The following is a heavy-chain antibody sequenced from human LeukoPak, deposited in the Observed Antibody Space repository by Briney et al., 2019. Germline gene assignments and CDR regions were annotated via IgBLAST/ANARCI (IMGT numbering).Heavy chain of an antibody. Sequence: QASETLSLTCTVSGGSISSYYWSWIRQPPGKGLEWIGYIYYSGSTNYNPSLKSRVTISVDTSKNQFSLKLSSVTAADTAVYYCARDNGDYGVDYWGQGTLVTVSS. CDR3: ARDNGDYGVDY. CDR2: IYYSGST. D-gene: IGHD4-17*01. V-gene: IGHV4-59*01. CDR1: GGSISSYY. J-gene: IGHJ4*02.